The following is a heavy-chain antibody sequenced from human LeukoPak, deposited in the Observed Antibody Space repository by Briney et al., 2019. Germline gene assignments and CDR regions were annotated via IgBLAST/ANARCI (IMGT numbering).Heavy chain of an antibody. D-gene: IGHD3-10*01. CDR2: IIPIFGTA. J-gene: IGHJ5*02. V-gene: IGHV1-69*05. Sequence: SVKVSCKASGGTFSSYAISWVRQAPGQGLEWMGGIIPIFGTANYAQKFQGRVTITTGESTSTAYMELSSLRSEDTAVYYCAVRNYYGSGSYYNRLYNWFDPWGQGTLVTVSS. CDR1: GGTFSSYA. CDR3: AVRNYYGSGSYYNRLYNWFDP.